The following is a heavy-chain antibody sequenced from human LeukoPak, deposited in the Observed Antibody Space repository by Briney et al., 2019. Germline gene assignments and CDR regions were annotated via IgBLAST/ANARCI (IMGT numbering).Heavy chain of an antibody. J-gene: IGHJ4*02. Sequence: SETLSLTCTVSGGSISSYYWSWIRQPPGKGLEWIGHIYYSGGTNYNPSLKSRVTISVDTSKKQFSLRLSSVTAADTAVYYCARRGGDSSGNFDYWGQGTLVTVSS. V-gene: IGHV4-59*08. CDR3: ARRGGDSSGNFDY. CDR2: IYYSGGT. D-gene: IGHD3-22*01. CDR1: GGSISSYY.